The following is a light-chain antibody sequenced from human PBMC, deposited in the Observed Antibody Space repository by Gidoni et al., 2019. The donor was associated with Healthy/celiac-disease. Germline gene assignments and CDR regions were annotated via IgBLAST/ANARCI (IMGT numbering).Light chain of an antibody. Sequence: EIVFTQSPATLSLSPGERATLSCRASQSVSSSYLAWYQQKPGQAPRLLIYGASSRATGIPDRFSGSGSGTDVTLTISRLEPEDFAVYYCQQYGSSLPITFGGGTKVEIK. CDR2: GAS. J-gene: IGKJ4*01. CDR1: QSVSSSY. CDR3: QQYGSSLPIT. V-gene: IGKV3-20*01.